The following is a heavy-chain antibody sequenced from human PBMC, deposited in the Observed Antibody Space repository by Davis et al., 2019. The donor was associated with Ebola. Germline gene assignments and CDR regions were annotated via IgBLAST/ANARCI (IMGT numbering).Heavy chain of an antibody. Sequence: GGSLRLSCAASGFTFSSYAMSWVRQSPGKGLEWVAVISYDGSNKYYADSVKGRFTISRDNSKSTLYLQMNRLRAEDTAVYYCAVTTIWTPNEYWGQGTLVTVSS. J-gene: IGHJ4*02. CDR2: ISYDGSNK. CDR1: GFTFSSYA. D-gene: IGHD3-3*01. V-gene: IGHV3-30*03. CDR3: AVTTIWTPNEY.